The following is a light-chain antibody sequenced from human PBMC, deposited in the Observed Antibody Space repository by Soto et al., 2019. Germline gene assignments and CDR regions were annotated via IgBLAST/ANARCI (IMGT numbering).Light chain of an antibody. V-gene: IGKV1-5*03. CDR1: QNISIW. Sequence: DIKMTQSPSTLSASVGDRVTITFRASQNISIWLAWYQQKPGKAPKLLIYKASTLKSGVPSRFSGSGSGTEFTLTISSLQPDDFATYYCQHYNSYSEAFGQGTKVDIK. CDR2: KAS. CDR3: QHYNSYSEA. J-gene: IGKJ1*01.